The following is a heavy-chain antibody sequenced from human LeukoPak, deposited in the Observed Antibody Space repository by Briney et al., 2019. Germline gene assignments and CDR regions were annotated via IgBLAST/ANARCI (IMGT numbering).Heavy chain of an antibody. CDR1: GFTFSSYG. D-gene: IGHD5-18*01. CDR2: IRYDGSNK. CDR3: AKGAGYSYGYEVDY. V-gene: IGHV3-30*02. Sequence: GGSLRLSCAASGFTFSSYGIHWVRQAPGKGLEWVAFIRYDGSNKYYADSVKGRFTISRDNSKNTLYLQMNSLRAEDTAVYYCAKGAGYSYGYEVDYWGQGTLVTVSS. J-gene: IGHJ4*02.